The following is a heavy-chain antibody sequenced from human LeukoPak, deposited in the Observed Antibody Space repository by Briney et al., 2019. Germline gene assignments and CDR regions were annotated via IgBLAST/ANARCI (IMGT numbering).Heavy chain of an antibody. J-gene: IGHJ5*02. CDR3: AKQFVDI. CDR1: GFTFSNYA. Sequence: TGGSLRLSCAASGFTFSNYAMNWVRQAPGKGLEWVSSISGSGDDPSYADSVKGRFTISRDNSRNTLYLQMNSLRAEDTAVYYCAKQFVDIWGQGTLLTVSS. D-gene: IGHD5-24*01. V-gene: IGHV3-23*01. CDR2: ISGSGDDP.